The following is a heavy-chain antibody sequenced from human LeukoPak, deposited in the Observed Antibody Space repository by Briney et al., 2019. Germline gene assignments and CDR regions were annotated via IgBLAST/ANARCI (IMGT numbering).Heavy chain of an antibody. CDR1: GTTFSSYG. J-gene: IGHJ4*02. CDR2: ISGTGKNT. Sequence: GGSLRLSCAASGTTFSSYGMSWVRQAPGKGLEWVSGISGTGKNTYYADSVKGRFTISRDNSEDTAIYHCAKTTYCGVDCYSWYFDYWGQGTLVTVSS. D-gene: IGHD2-21*02. V-gene: IGHV3-23*01. CDR3: YFDY.